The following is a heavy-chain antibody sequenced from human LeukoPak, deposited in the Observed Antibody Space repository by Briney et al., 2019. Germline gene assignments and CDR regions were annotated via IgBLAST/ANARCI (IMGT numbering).Heavy chain of an antibody. CDR3: ATSIVGFSYDEHFQH. J-gene: IGHJ1*01. CDR2: IYNGGST. V-gene: IGHV3-53*01. D-gene: IGHD1-26*01. Sequence: PGGSLRLSCAASGFTFSNYYMHWVRQAPGKGLEWVSTIYNGGSTYYVDSVKGRFTISRDNFKNTLYLQMNSLRAEDTAVYYCATSIVGFSYDEHFQHWGQGTLVTVSS. CDR1: GFTFSNYY.